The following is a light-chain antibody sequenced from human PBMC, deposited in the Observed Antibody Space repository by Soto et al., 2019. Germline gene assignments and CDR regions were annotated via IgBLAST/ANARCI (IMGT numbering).Light chain of an antibody. CDR3: QQSNRFPYT. Sequence: DIVMTQSPDSLAVSLGERATINCKSSQSVLYSSNSKNYLAWYQQKPGKAPNLLIYAASTLHRGDQSRFSGRGSGTDFSLNIRNLEPEDFATYYCQQSNRFPYTFGQGTKVDIK. V-gene: IGKV4-1*01. J-gene: IGKJ2*01. CDR2: AAS. CDR1: QSVLYSSNSKNY.